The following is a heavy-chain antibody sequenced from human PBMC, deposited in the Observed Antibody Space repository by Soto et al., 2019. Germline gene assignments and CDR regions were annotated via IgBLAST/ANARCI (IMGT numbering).Heavy chain of an antibody. Sequence: PGGSLRLSCAASGFTFDTYWMSWVRQAPGKEQEWVANIKQDGRAEWYVDSVKGRFTISRDNAKNSLYLQIDSLRAEDTAVYYCARFYYDSSGYLPSPYYYYYGMDVWGQGTTVTVSS. CDR3: ARFYYDSSGYLPSPYYYYYGMDV. J-gene: IGHJ6*02. V-gene: IGHV3-7*04. CDR2: IKQDGRAE. CDR1: GFTFDTYW. D-gene: IGHD3-22*01.